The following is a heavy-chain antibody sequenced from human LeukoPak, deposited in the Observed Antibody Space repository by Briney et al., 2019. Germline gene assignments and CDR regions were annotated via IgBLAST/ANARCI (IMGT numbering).Heavy chain of an antibody. D-gene: IGHD4-23*01. Sequence: SETLSLTCTVSGYSISSGYYWSWIRQPPGKGLEWIGYIYYGGSTNYNPSLKSRVNISVDTSRNQFSLKVSSVTGADTAVYYCARYYGGLDYWGQGTLVTVSS. CDR1: GYSISSGYY. J-gene: IGHJ4*02. CDR3: ARYYGGLDY. V-gene: IGHV4-61*01. CDR2: IYYGGST.